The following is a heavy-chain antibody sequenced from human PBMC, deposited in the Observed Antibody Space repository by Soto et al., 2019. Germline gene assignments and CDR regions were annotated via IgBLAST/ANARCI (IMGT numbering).Heavy chain of an antibody. D-gene: IGHD1-26*01. V-gene: IGHV1-18*04. J-gene: IGHJ4*02. CDR2: ITTYNGNT. Sequence: ASVKVSCKASGYSFTSYGISWVRQAPGQGLDWMGWITTYNGNTKCAQDLQGRVTMTTDTSTSTAYMELRSLRSDDTAVYYCARDPFYSGSNLQVGYFDSWGQGTLVTLSS. CDR3: ARDPFYSGSNLQVGYFDS. CDR1: GYSFTSYG.